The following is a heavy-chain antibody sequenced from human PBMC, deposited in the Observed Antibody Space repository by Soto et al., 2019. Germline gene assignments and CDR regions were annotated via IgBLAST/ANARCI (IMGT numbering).Heavy chain of an antibody. CDR3: TRHDYCISTSCYRVYYYGMDV. CDR1: GFSFSKVW. V-gene: IGHV3-73*01. CDR2: IRSKANSYAT. Sequence: PGGSLRLSCAASGFSFSKVWMTWVRQASGKGLEWVGRIRSKANSYATAYAASVKGRFTISRDDSKNTAYLQMNSLKTEDTAVYYCTRHDYCISTSCYRVYYYGMDVWGQGTTVTVSS. D-gene: IGHD2-2*01. J-gene: IGHJ6*02.